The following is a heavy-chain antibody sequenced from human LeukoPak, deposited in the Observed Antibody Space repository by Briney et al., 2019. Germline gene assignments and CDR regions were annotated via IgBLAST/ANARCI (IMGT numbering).Heavy chain of an antibody. CDR1: GFTFSTYG. J-gene: IGHJ4*02. Sequence: GGSLRLSCAVSGFTFSTYGMHWVRQAPGKGLEWVAFIGHDGTKIYYADSVQGRFTISRDNSKNTLYLEMNSLSGEDTALYYCAKDHVTWGNRYFDHWGQGTLGTVSS. V-gene: IGHV3-30*02. D-gene: IGHD3-16*01. CDR3: AKDHVTWGNRYFDH. CDR2: IGHDGTKI.